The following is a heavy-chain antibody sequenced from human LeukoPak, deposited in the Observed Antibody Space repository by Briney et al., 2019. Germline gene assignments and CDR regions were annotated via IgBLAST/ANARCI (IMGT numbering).Heavy chain of an antibody. J-gene: IGHJ4*02. Sequence: PGGSLRLSCAVSGFTVSSNYMSWVRQAPGKGLEWVSVISGSGGSTYYAASVKGRFTISRDNSKNTLYLQMNSLRAEDTALYYCAKDRLGSGSYYVFDYWGQGTLVTVSS. V-gene: IGHV3-23*01. CDR1: GFTVSSNY. CDR2: ISGSGGST. D-gene: IGHD3-10*01. CDR3: AKDRLGSGSYYVFDY.